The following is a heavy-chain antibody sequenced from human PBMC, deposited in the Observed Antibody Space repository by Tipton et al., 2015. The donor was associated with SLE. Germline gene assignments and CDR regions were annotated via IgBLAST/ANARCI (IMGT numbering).Heavy chain of an antibody. D-gene: IGHD6-13*01. V-gene: IGHV3-48*03. CDR1: GFTFSSYE. CDR3: AREGVSSPDY. Sequence: AVSGFTFSSYEMNWVRQAPGKGLEWVSYISSSGYTIYYADSVKGRFTISRDNAKNSLYLQMNSLRAEDTALYYCAREGVSSPDYWGQGTLVTVSS. CDR2: ISSSGYTI. J-gene: IGHJ4*02.